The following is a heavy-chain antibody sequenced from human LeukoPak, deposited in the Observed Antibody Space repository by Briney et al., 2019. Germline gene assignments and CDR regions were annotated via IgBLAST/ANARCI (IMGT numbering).Heavy chain of an antibody. J-gene: IGHJ5*02. Sequence: PSETLSLTCTVSGGSISSYYWSWIRQPPGKGLEWIGYIYYSGSTNYNPSLKSRVTISVDTSKNQFSLTLSSVTAADTAVYYCTRHGYSSGSLAWFDPWGQGTQVTVSS. CDR1: GGSISSYY. CDR2: IYYSGST. CDR3: TRHGYSSGSLAWFDP. V-gene: IGHV4-59*01. D-gene: IGHD6-19*01.